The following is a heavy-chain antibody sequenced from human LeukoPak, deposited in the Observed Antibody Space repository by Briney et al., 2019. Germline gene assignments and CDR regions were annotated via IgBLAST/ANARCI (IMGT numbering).Heavy chain of an antibody. D-gene: IGHD3-10*01. Sequence: GGSLRLSCAASGFTFSSYGMHWVRQAPGKGLEWVAVISYDGSNKYYADSVKGRFTISRDNSRNTLYLQMNSLRAEDTAVYHCAKDYYGSGNFDYWGQGTLVTVSS. CDR3: AKDYYGSGNFDY. V-gene: IGHV3-30*18. CDR2: ISYDGSNK. CDR1: GFTFSSYG. J-gene: IGHJ4*02.